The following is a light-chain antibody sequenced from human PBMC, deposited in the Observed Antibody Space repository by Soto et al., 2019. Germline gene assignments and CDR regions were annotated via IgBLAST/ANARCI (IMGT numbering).Light chain of an antibody. V-gene: IGLV2-14*03. Sequence: QSALTQPASVSGSPGQSITISCTGTSSDVGRYNYVSWYQQHPGKAPQLMIYDVSKRPSGVSTRFSGSKSGNTASLTISGLQAEDEADYYCGSYSDSTPRVFGTGTKLTVL. CDR3: GSYSDSTPRV. CDR2: DVS. CDR1: SSDVGRYNY. J-gene: IGLJ1*01.